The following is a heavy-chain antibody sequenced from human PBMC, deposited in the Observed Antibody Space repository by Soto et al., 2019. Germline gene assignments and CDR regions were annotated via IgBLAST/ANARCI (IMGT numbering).Heavy chain of an antibody. CDR1: GYTFTGFY. V-gene: IGHV1-2*04. D-gene: IGHD6-19*01. J-gene: IGHJ6*02. CDR3: ARDELDIAVAPHYYGMDV. Sequence: AASVKVSCKASGYTFTGFYMHWVRQAPGQGLERMGWINPNSGGTNYAQKIQGWVTMTRDTSISTAYMELSRLRSDDTALYYCARDELDIAVAPHYYGMDVWGQGTTVTVSS. CDR2: INPNSGGT.